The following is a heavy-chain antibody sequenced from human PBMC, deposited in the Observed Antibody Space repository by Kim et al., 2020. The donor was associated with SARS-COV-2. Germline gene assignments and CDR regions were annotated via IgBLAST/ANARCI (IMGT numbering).Heavy chain of an antibody. CDR2: IIPIFGTA. CDR3: ARDTGDYKLVEDY. V-gene: IGHV1-69*13. Sequence: SVKVSCKASGGTFSSYAISWVRQAPGQGLEWMGGIIPIFGTANYAQKFQGRVTITADESTSTAYMELSSLRSEDTAVYYCARDTGDYKLVEDYWGQGTLDTVSS. D-gene: IGHD4-17*01. J-gene: IGHJ4*02. CDR1: GGTFSSYA.